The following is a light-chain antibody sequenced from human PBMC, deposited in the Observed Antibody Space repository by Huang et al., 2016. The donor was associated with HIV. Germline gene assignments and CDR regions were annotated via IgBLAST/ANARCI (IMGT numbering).Light chain of an antibody. CDR1: QSVSSRY. Sequence: EIVLTQSPASLSLSPGERAMLSCGASQSVSSRYLAWVQQKPGLPPRLLSYDASVGAAGIPDRFSGGGCGTDFTLTISRLEPEDVAVYYCQQYGSSSYTFGQGTKLEIK. CDR2: DAS. J-gene: IGKJ2*01. CDR3: QQYGSSSYT. V-gene: IGKV3D-20*01.